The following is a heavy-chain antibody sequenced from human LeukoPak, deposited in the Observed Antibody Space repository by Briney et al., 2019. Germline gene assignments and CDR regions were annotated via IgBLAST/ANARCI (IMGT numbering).Heavy chain of an antibody. CDR2: IYYSGST. J-gene: IGHJ3*02. CDR1: GGSISSSSYY. D-gene: IGHD1-26*01. CDR3: ARRSGSYYPGSRAFDI. V-gene: IGHV4-39*01. Sequence: SETLSLTCTVSGGSISSSSYYWGWIRQPPGKGLEWIGSIYYSGSTYYNPSLKSRVTISVDTSKNQFSLKLSSVTAADTAVYYYARRSGSYYPGSRAFDIWGQGTMVTVSS.